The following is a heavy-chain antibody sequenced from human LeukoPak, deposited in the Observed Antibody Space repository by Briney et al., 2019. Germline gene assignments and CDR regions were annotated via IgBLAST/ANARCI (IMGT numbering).Heavy chain of an antibody. D-gene: IGHD3-16*01. CDR1: GFTFSSYE. J-gene: IGHJ4*02. Sequence: PGGSHRLSCAASGFTFSSYEMNWVRQAPGKGLEWVSYISASGSSIYYADTVKGRFTISRDNAKNSLFLQMNSLRAEDTAVYYCASGGRISSWGQGNPVSLSS. V-gene: IGHV3-48*03. CDR2: ISASGSSI. CDR3: ASGGRISS.